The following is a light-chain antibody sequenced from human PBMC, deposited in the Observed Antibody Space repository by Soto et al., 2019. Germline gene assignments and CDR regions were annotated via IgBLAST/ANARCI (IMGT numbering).Light chain of an antibody. CDR2: AAS. V-gene: IGKV1-9*01. Sequence: DIQLTQSPSLLSASVGDRVTITCRASQGNSSHLAWYQQKSGKAPKLLMYAASTLQSGVPSRFSGSGSGTEFTLTISSLQPEDFATYYCQQLNSYPLTFGGGTKVEIK. CDR1: QGNSSH. J-gene: IGKJ4*01. CDR3: QQLNSYPLT.